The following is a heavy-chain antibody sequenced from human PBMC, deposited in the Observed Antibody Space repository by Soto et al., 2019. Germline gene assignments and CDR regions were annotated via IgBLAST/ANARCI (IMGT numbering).Heavy chain of an antibody. D-gene: IGHD3-10*01. CDR3: ARSIVFTMDSLRRNYGLDV. CDR2: ASHNGGT. J-gene: IGHJ6*02. CDR1: GGSFRGYY. Sequence: ETLSLTCAVYGGSFRGYYWSWIRQSPGKGLEWIGEASHNGGTNYSTSLKSRVTISVDTSKNQVSLKLRSMTAADSAVYYCARSIVFTMDSLRRNYGLDVWGQGTTVTVSS. V-gene: IGHV4-34*01.